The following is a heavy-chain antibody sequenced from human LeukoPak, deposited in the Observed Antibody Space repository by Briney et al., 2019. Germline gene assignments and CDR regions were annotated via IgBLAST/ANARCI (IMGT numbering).Heavy chain of an antibody. Sequence: SETLSLICTVSGVSISSYYWSWIRQPPGKGLELIGYIYYSGSTNYNPSLKSRVTISVDTSKNQLSLKLSSVTAADTAVYYCARFSVAAAGTGWFDPWGQGTLVTVSA. V-gene: IGHV4-59*01. D-gene: IGHD6-13*01. CDR3: ARFSVAAAGTGWFDP. CDR2: IYYSGST. CDR1: GVSISSYY. J-gene: IGHJ5*02.